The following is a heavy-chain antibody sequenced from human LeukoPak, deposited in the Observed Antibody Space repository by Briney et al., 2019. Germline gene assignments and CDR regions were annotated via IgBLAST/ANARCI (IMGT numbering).Heavy chain of an antibody. Sequence: GGSLRLSCAASGFTFSSYWMSWDRQAPGKGLEWVANIKQDGSEKYYVDSVKGRFTISRDNAKNSLYLQMNSLRAEDTAVYYCARDFDRYYYDSSNYPTFDYWGQGTLVTVSS. D-gene: IGHD3-22*01. CDR1: GFTFSSYW. CDR3: ARDFDRYYYDSSNYPTFDY. CDR2: IKQDGSEK. J-gene: IGHJ4*02. V-gene: IGHV3-7*03.